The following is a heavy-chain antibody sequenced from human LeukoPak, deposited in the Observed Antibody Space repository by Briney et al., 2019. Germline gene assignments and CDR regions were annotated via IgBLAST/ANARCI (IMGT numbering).Heavy chain of an antibody. D-gene: IGHD2-2*01. Sequence: SETLSLTCTVSGGSFSSYYWSWIRQPPGKGLEWIGYIYYSGSTNYNPSLKSRVTISVDTSKNQFSLKLSSVTAADTAVYYCARDQYCSSTSCHGWFDPWGQGTLVTVSS. J-gene: IGHJ5*02. CDR3: ARDQYCSSTSCHGWFDP. CDR1: GGSFSSYY. V-gene: IGHV4-59*01. CDR2: IYYSGST.